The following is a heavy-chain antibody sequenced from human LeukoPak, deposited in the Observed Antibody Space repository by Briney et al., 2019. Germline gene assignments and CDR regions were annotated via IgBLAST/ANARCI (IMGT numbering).Heavy chain of an antibody. CDR2: INPSGGSMINPSGGST. CDR1: GYTSTSYY. D-gene: IGHD3-16*01. Sequence: ASVKVSCKASGYTSTSYYIHWVRQAPGQGLEWMGMINPSGGSMINPSGGSTNYAQKFQGRVTMTRDTSTSTVYMELSSLRAEDTAVYYCAKVVAFGGDYWGQGTLVTVAS. V-gene: IGHV1-46*01. J-gene: IGHJ4*02. CDR3: AKVVAFGGDY.